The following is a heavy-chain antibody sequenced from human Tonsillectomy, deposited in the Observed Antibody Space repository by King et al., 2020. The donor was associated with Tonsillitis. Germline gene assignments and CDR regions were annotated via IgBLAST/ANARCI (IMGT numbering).Heavy chain of an antibody. V-gene: IGHV4-59*08. J-gene: IGHJ4*02. D-gene: IGHD2-2*01. Sequence: QLQESGPGLVKPSETLSLTCTVSGGSISSYYWSWIRQPPGKGLEWIGHIYYSGSTNYNPSLKSRVTISVDTSKNQFSLKLSSVTAADRAVYYCARGYCSSTSCYWGHWGQGTLVTVSS. CDR2: IYYSGST. CDR1: GGSISSYY. CDR3: ARGYCSSTSCYWGH.